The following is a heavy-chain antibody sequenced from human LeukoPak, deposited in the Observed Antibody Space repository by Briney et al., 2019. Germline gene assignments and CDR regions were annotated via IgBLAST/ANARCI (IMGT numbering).Heavy chain of an antibody. CDR2: IYYSGST. CDR3: ARLYGGLGGYFDY. Sequence: SETLSLTCTVSGGSISSSSYYWGWIRQPPGKGLEWIGSIYYSGSTYYNPSLKSRVTISVDTSKNQFSLKLSSVTVADTAVYYCARLYGGLGGYFDYWGQGTLVTVSS. J-gene: IGHJ4*02. D-gene: IGHD4-23*01. CDR1: GGSISSSSYY. V-gene: IGHV4-39*01.